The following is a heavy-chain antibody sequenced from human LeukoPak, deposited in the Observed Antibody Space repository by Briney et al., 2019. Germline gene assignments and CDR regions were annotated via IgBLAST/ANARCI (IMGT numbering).Heavy chain of an antibody. V-gene: IGHV3-15*01. CDR2: IKSKTAGGTT. Sequence: GGSLRLSCAASGFTFTNAWMSWVRQAPGKGLEWVGRIKSKTAGGTTHYAVPVKGRFTISRDDSKNTLYLQMNSLKTEDTGVYYCTTEGGQDDISTGGAFDIWGRGTMVTVSS. CDR1: GFTFTNAW. J-gene: IGHJ3*02. CDR3: TTEGGQDDISTGGAFDI. D-gene: IGHD3-9*01.